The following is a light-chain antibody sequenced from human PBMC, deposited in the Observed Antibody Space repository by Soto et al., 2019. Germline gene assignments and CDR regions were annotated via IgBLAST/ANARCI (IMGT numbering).Light chain of an antibody. Sequence: EIVLTQSPATLSLSPGERATLSCRASQSVSSYLAWYQQKPGQAPRLLIYDAFNRATGILARFSGSGSGTEFTLTISSLQSGDSAIYYCHHYHNYMYSFGQGTKVDIK. CDR2: DAF. J-gene: IGKJ2*01. CDR3: HHYHNYMYS. V-gene: IGKV3-11*01. CDR1: QSVSSY.